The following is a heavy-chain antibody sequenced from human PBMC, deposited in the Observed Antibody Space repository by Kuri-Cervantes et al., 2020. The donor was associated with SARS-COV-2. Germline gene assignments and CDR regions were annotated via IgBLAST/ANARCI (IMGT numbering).Heavy chain of an antibody. J-gene: IGHJ5*02. D-gene: IGHD2-2*02. CDR1: GYTFTSYG. CDR2: ISTFNANT. CDR3: ARDSREYQLLYSLVDWFDP. Sequence: ASVKVSCKASGYTFTSYGISWFRQAPGQGLEWMGWISTFNANTNYAQKFQGRVTMTTDTSTTTAYMELRSLRSDDTAVYYCARDSREYQLLYSLVDWFDPWGQGTLITVSS. V-gene: IGHV1-18*01.